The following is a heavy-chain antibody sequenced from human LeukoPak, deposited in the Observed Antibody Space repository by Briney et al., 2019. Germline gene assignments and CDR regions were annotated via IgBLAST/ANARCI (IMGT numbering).Heavy chain of an antibody. Sequence: PGGSQRLSCAASGFTFSSYAMSWVRQAPGKGLEWVSVISGSGGSTNYADSVKGRFTISRDNSKNTLFLQMNSLRAEDTAVYYCAKFCPASSAIDYWGQGTVVTVSS. CDR3: AKFCPASSAIDY. CDR2: ISGSGGST. V-gene: IGHV3-23*01. J-gene: IGHJ4*02. CDR1: GFTFSSYA. D-gene: IGHD6-19*01.